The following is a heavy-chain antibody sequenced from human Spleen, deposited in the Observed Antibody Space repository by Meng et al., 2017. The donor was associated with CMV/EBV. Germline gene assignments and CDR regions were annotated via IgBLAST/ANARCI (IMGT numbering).Heavy chain of an antibody. D-gene: IGHD1-26*01. J-gene: IGHJ4*02. CDR2: ISYDGSNK. CDR1: GFTFSSYA. CDR3: SRDRSSGFAPEYYFDY. Sequence: GESLKISCAASGFTFSSYAMHWVRQAPGKGLEWVAVISYDGSNKYYADSVKGRFTISRDNSKNTLYLQMNSLRAEDTAVYYCSRDRSSGFAPEYYFDYWGQGTLVTVSS. V-gene: IGHV3-30-3*01.